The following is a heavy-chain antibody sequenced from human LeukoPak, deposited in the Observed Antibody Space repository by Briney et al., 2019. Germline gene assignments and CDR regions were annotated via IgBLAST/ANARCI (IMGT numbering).Heavy chain of an antibody. CDR2: IYYSGST. CDR3: ARQLGYCSSTSCYADKVDY. CDR1: GGSISSSSYY. D-gene: IGHD2-2*01. J-gene: IGHJ4*02. V-gene: IGHV4-39*01. Sequence: PSETLSLTCTVSGGSISSSSYYWGWIRQPPGKGLEWIGSIYYSGSTYYNPSLKSRVTISVDTSKNQFSLKLSSVTAANTAVYYCARQLGYCSSTSCYADKVDYWGQGTLVTVSS.